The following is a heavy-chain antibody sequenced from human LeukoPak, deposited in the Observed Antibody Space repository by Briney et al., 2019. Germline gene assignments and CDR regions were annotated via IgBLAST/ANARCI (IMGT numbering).Heavy chain of an antibody. J-gene: IGHJ4*02. Sequence: GGSLRLSCAASGFTVSSNYLSWVRQAPGKGLEWVSVIYSGHSTYYADSVKGRFTISRDNSKNTLYLQMNSLRAEDTAVYYCAVLSSSSWFYYWGQGTLVTDSS. D-gene: IGHD6-13*01. CDR1: GFTVSSNY. V-gene: IGHV3-66*01. CDR2: IYSGHST. CDR3: AVLSSSSWFYY.